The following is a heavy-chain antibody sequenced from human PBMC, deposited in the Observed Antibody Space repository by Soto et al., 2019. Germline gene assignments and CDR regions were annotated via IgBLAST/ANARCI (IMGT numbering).Heavy chain of an antibody. CDR3: AKGRPGVAAAPDY. D-gene: IGHD2-21*01. CDR1: GFTFSDFG. CDR2: ASGSGSGT. Sequence: GGSLRLSCAASGFTFSDFGMAWVRQAPGKGLEWVSSASGSGSGTYYADSVKGRFTISRDNSKNTLFLHMTNLRAGDTALYFCAKGRPGVAAAPDYWGQGTLVTVSS. V-gene: IGHV3-23*01. J-gene: IGHJ4*02.